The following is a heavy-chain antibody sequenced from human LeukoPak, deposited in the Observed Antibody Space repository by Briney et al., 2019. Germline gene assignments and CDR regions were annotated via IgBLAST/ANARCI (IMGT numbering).Heavy chain of an antibody. Sequence: GGSLRLSCAASGFTFNNYWMSWVRQAPGKGLEWVANIKQDGSETYHVDSVQGRFTISRDNAKNSLYLQMNSLRAEDTAVYYCARSPSNWARFDFWGQGSLVTVSS. CDR3: ARSPSNWARFDF. D-gene: IGHD7-27*01. CDR1: GFTFNNYW. J-gene: IGHJ4*02. V-gene: IGHV3-7*04. CDR2: IKQDGSET.